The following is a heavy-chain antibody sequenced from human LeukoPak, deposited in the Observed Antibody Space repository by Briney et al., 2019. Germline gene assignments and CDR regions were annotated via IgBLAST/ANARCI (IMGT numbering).Heavy chain of an antibody. Sequence: GGSLRLSCAASGFTFSSYAMSWVRQAQGKGLEWVSAISGSGGSTYYADSVKGRFTISRDNSKNTLYLQMNSLRAEDTAVYYCAKGIVVVVAATIGMDVWGKGTTVTVSS. CDR1: GFTFSSYA. J-gene: IGHJ6*04. D-gene: IGHD2-15*01. V-gene: IGHV3-23*01. CDR2: ISGSGGST. CDR3: AKGIVVVVAATIGMDV.